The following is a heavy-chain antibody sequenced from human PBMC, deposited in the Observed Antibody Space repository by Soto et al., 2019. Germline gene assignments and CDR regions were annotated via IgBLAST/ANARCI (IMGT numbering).Heavy chain of an antibody. V-gene: IGHV1-8*01. D-gene: IGHD2-15*01. CDR3: STAAYDAFDI. CDR2: MNPNSGNT. J-gene: IGHJ3*02. Sequence: GASVKVSCKASGYTFASYDSKWVRQATGQGLELMGWMNPNSGNTGYAQKFQGRVTMTRNTSISTAYMELSSLRSEDTAVYYCSTAAYDAFDIWGQGTIVTVSS. CDR1: GYTFASYD.